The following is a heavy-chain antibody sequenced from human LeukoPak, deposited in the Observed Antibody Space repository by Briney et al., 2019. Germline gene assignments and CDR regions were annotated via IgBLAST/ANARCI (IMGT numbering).Heavy chain of an antibody. V-gene: IGHV1-18*01. CDR1: GYTFTSYG. D-gene: IGHD2-15*01. J-gene: IGHJ6*03. CDR3: ARSPSYCSGGSCYSNYYYYMDV. CDR2: IIAYNGNT. Sequence: ASVKVSCKASGYTFTSYGLSWLRQAPGQGLEWMGWIIAYNGNTNYAQKLQGRVTMTTDTSTSTAYMELRSLRSDDTAVYYSARSPSYCSGGSCYSNYYYYMDVWGKGTTVTVSS.